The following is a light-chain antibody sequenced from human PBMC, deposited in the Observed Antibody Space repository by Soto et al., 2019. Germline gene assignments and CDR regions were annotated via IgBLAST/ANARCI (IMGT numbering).Light chain of an antibody. CDR2: DNY. Sequence: QSVRTQPPSVSGAPGQRVTISCTGSSSNIGAHYDVHWYQQLPGTAPKLLIYDNYNRPSGVPDRFSGSKSGTSASLAITGLQAEDEADYYCQSYDSSLSGSVFGGGTQLTVL. J-gene: IGLJ2*01. CDR3: QSYDSSLSGSV. CDR1: SSNIGAHYD. V-gene: IGLV1-40*01.